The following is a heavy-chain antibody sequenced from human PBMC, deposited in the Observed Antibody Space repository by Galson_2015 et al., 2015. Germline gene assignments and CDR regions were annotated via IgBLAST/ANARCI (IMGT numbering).Heavy chain of an antibody. CDR2: IYYSGTT. Sequence: TLSLTCTVSGGSVSSGTYYWSWIRQHPEQGLEWIGYIYYSGTTTYNPSLKSRLTISLDTSKNQFSLKLSSVTAADTAVYFCATVPPDVSGRGGFDYWGPGTPVTVSS. CDR1: GGSVSSGTYY. CDR3: ATVPPDVSGRGGFDY. V-gene: IGHV4-31*03. D-gene: IGHD2-15*01. J-gene: IGHJ4*02.